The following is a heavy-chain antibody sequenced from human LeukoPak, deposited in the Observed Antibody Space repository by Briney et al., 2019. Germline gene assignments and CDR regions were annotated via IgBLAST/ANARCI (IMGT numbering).Heavy chain of an antibody. D-gene: IGHD4-17*01. Sequence: PSETLSLTCTVSGGSINSRSYFWSWIRQPAGKGLEWIGRIYTSGSTNYNPSPKSRVTISVDTSRNQFSLKLSSVTAADTAVYYCARSFRWRNDYGDYEAGAFDIWGQGTMVTVSS. CDR3: ARSFRWRNDYGDYEAGAFDI. CDR2: IYTSGST. V-gene: IGHV4-61*02. J-gene: IGHJ3*02. CDR1: GGSINSRSYF.